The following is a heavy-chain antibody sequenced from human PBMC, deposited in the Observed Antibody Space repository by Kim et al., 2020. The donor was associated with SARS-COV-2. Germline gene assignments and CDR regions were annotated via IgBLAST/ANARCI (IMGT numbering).Heavy chain of an antibody. CDR3: ARCPVRDTSFDH. V-gene: IGHV3-21*01. CDR1: GFTFSSHS. CDR2: ITGTTGRV. Sequence: GGSLRLSCAASGFTFSSHSMTWVRQAPGKGLEWVSWITGTTGRVEYADSVRGRFIISRDNAKNSLALQMNDLRAEDTAVYYCARCPVRDTSFDHWGQGTL. J-gene: IGHJ4*02.